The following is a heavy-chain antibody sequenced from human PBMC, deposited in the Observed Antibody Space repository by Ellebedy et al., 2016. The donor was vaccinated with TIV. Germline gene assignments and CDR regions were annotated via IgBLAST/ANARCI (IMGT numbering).Heavy chain of an antibody. CDR2: INWNGGST. Sequence: GESLKISCAASGFTFDDYGMSWVRQAPGKGLEWVSGINWNGGSTGYADSVKGRFTISRDNAKNSLYLQMNSLRAEDTALYHCARGGYCSSTSCYFRYMDVWGKGTTVTVSS. CDR3: ARGGYCSSTSCYFRYMDV. CDR1: GFTFDDYG. V-gene: IGHV3-20*01. D-gene: IGHD2-2*01. J-gene: IGHJ6*03.